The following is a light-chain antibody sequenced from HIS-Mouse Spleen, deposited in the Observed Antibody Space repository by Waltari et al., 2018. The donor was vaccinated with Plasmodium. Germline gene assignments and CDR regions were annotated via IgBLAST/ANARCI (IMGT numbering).Light chain of an antibody. J-gene: IGKJ4*01. CDR2: AAS. V-gene: IGKV1-39*01. CDR3: QQSYSTPLT. CDR1: QSISSY. Sequence: DIQMTQSPSSLSESVGDRVIITCRASQSISSYLNWYQQKPGKAPNLLIYAASSLQSGVPSRFSGSGSGTDFTLTISSLQPEDFATYYCQQSYSTPLTFGGGTKVEIK.